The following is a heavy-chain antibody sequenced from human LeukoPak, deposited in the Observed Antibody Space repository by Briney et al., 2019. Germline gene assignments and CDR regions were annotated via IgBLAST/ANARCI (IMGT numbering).Heavy chain of an antibody. CDR2: IKSKNDGGTT. J-gene: IGHJ4*02. Sequence: PGGSLRLSCAASGLTFSNAWMSWVRQAPGKWLEWVGRIKSKNDGGTTDYAAPVKGRFTISRDDSKNMMYLQMNSLKIDDTAVYFCTTAPASVDYWGQGTLITVSS. CDR1: GLTFSNAW. V-gene: IGHV3-15*01. CDR3: TTAPASVDY.